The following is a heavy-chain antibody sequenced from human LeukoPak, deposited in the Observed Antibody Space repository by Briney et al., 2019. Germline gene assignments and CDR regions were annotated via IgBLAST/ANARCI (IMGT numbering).Heavy chain of an antibody. D-gene: IGHD6-13*01. Sequence: ASVKVSCKASGGTFSSYAISWLRQAPGQGLEWMGWISAYNGNTNYAHNFRGRVTMTTDTSTTTAYMELRSLRSDDTAVYYCARDDRTGSWSWFDPWGQGTLVIVSS. CDR2: ISAYNGNT. J-gene: IGHJ5*02. CDR1: GGTFSSYA. CDR3: ARDDRTGSWSWFDP. V-gene: IGHV1-18*01.